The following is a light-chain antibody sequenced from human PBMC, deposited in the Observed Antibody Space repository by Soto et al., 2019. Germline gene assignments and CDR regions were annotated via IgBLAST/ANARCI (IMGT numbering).Light chain of an antibody. CDR1: QSVTYN. CDR2: GAS. V-gene: IGKV3-20*01. J-gene: IGKJ1*01. CDR3: KQYGSSPAT. Sequence: ETMLTQSPATLSASPGERVTLSCRATQSVTYNLAWYQQKPGQAPRLLIYGASSRATGIQDRFSGSGSGTDFTLTIRRLEPEDFAVYYCKQYGSSPATFGQGTKVDIK.